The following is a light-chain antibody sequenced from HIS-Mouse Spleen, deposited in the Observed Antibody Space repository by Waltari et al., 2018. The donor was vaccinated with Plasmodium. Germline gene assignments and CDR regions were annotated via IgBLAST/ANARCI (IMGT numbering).Light chain of an antibody. Sequence: QSALTQPRSVSGSPGQSVTISCTGTSSDVGGYNYVSWYHQHPGKAPKLMIYDVSKRPSGVPDRFSGSKSGKTASLTIAGLQAEDEADYYCCSYAGSYTLVFGGGTKLTVL. CDR1: SSDVGGYNY. J-gene: IGLJ2*01. CDR3: CSYAGSYTLV. V-gene: IGLV2-11*01. CDR2: DVS.